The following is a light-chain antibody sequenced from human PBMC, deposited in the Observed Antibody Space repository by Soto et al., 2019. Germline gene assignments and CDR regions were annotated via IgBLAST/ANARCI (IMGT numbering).Light chain of an antibody. J-gene: IGLJ1*01. Sequence: QSVLTQPASVSGSPGQSITISCTRTSSDVGNYDYVSWYQQHPGKVPKLMIYDVSNRPSGVSNRFSGSKSGNTASLTISGLQAEDEADYYCISFTTRATYVFGTGTRSPS. CDR3: ISFTTRATYV. V-gene: IGLV2-14*01. CDR2: DVS. CDR1: SSDVGNYDY.